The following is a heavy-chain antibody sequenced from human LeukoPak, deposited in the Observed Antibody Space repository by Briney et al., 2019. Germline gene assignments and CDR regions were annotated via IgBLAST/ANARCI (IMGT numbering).Heavy chain of an antibody. D-gene: IGHD3-10*01. Sequence: GASVKVSCKASGGTFSSYAISWVRQAPGQGLGWMGGIIPIFGTANYAQKFQGRVTITADKSTSTAYMELSSLRSEDTAVYYCATYYYGSGAQKNYYYYYMDVWGKGTTVTVSS. V-gene: IGHV1-69*06. CDR3: ATYYYGSGAQKNYYYYYMDV. CDR2: IIPIFGTA. J-gene: IGHJ6*03. CDR1: GGTFSSYA.